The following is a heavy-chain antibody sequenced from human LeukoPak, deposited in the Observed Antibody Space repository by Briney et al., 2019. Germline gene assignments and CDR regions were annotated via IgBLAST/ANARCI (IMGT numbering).Heavy chain of an antibody. CDR3: ARMAEEGTSWLDP. D-gene: IGHD5-24*01. J-gene: IGHJ5*02. V-gene: IGHV4-59*01. CDR1: GGSLTNYY. Sequence: PSETLSLTCSVSGGSLTNYYWTWSRQAPGKGLEWIGYTSYSGTTKYNPSLESRVTMSVDTSKNQLSLKLTSVTAADTAVYYCARMAEEGTSWLDPWGQGTQVTVSS. CDR2: TSYSGTT.